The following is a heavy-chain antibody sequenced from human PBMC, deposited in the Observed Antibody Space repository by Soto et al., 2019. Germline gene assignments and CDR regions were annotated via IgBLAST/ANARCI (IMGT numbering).Heavy chain of an antibody. CDR2: IIPIFGTA. J-gene: IGHJ6*02. Sequence: QVQLVQSGAEVKKPGSSVKVSCKASGDTFSSYAISWVRQAPGQGLEWMGGIIPIFGTANYAQKFQGRVTSIADESTSTAYMELSSLRSEDTAVYYCARDGSGYRSRASPMDVWGQGTTVTVSS. D-gene: IGHD3-22*01. V-gene: IGHV1-69*01. CDR3: ARDGSGYRSRASPMDV. CDR1: GDTFSSYA.